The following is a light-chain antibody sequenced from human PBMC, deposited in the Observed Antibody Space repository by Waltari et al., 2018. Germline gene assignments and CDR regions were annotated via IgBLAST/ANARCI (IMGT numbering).Light chain of an antibody. Sequence: EILMTQSPATLSVSPGERATLSCRASQSVSSNLAWYQQKPGQAPRLLIFGASTRATGIPARISGSGSGTEFTLTISSMQSEDFAVYYCQEYNKWPFTFGPGTKVDIK. CDR3: QEYNKWPFT. V-gene: IGKV3-15*01. J-gene: IGKJ3*01. CDR2: GAS. CDR1: QSVSSN.